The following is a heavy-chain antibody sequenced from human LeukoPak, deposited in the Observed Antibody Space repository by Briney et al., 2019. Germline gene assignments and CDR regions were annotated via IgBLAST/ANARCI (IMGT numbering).Heavy chain of an antibody. V-gene: IGHV3-7*04. D-gene: IGHD6-19*01. Sequence: GGSLRLSCAASGFTFSSSWMSWVRQAPGKGLEWVANIKQDGSEKYYVDSVRGRFTISRDNAHNSLYLQMNSLRAEDTAVYFCARDRGSGWFPYWGQGTLVTVSS. CDR1: GFTFSSSW. CDR2: IKQDGSEK. J-gene: IGHJ4*02. CDR3: ARDRGSGWFPY.